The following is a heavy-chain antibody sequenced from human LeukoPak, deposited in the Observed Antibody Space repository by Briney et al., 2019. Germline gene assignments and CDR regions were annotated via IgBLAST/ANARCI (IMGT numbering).Heavy chain of an antibody. V-gene: IGHV1-69*13. CDR3: ATRTMVRGVTHLGP. D-gene: IGHD3-10*01. CDR1: GGTFSSYA. CDR2: IIPIFGTA. J-gene: IGHJ5*02. Sequence: ASVKVSCKASGGTFSSYAISWVRQAPGQGLEWMGGIIPIFGTANYAQKFQGRVTITADESTSTAYMELSSLRSEDTAEYYCATRTMVRGVTHLGPWGQGTLVTVSS.